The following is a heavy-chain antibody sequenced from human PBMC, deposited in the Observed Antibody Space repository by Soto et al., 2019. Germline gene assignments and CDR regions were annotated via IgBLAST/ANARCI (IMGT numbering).Heavy chain of an antibody. V-gene: IGHV4-30-4*01. D-gene: IGHD6-6*01. CDR3: AAAKYSSSPDHYYYYYMDV. Sequence: SETLSLTCTVSGGSISSGDYYWSWIRQPPGKGLEWIGYIYYSGSTYYNPSLKSRVTISVDTSKNQFSLKLSSVTAADTAVYYCAAAKYSSSPDHYYYYYMDVWGKGTTVTVSS. J-gene: IGHJ6*03. CDR1: GGSISSGDYY. CDR2: IYYSGST.